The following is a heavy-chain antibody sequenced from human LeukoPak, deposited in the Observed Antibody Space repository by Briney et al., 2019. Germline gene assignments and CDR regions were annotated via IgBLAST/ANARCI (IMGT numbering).Heavy chain of an antibody. V-gene: IGHV3-53*01. CDR3: AKDRWGIVARDAFDI. D-gene: IGHD1-26*01. CDR2: IYSGGST. CDR1: GFTVSSND. Sequence: GGSLRLSCAASGFTVSSNDMSSVRQAPGKGLECISVIYSGGSTDYADPVKGRLTISRDNSKNTLYLQMNSLRGEDTAVYYCAKDRWGIVARDAFDIWGQGTMVTVSS. J-gene: IGHJ3*02.